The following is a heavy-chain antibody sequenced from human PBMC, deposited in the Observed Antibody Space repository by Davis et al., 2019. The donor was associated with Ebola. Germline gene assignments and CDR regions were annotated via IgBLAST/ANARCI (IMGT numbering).Heavy chain of an antibody. D-gene: IGHD3-16*01. J-gene: IGHJ4*02. V-gene: IGHV3-21*01. Sequence: GESLKISCAASGFTFSSYSMNWVRQAPGKGLEWVSSISSSSSYIYYADSVKGRFTISRDNAKNSLYLQMNSLRAEDTAVYYCARDLIHPMTTHLDYWGQGTLVTVSS. CDR3: ARDLIHPMTTHLDY. CDR2: ISSSSSYI. CDR1: GFTFSSYS.